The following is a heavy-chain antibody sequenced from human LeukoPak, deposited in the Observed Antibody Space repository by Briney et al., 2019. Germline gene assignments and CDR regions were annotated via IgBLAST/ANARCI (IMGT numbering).Heavy chain of an antibody. Sequence: GGSLRLSCAASGFTFSSYGMRLVRQAPGKGLEWVAFIRYDGSNKYYADSVKGRFTISRDNSKNTLYLQMNSLRAEDTAVYYCAKDWSFVVVVPAAMFNSYYFDYWGQGTLVTVSS. CDR1: GFTFSSYG. V-gene: IGHV3-30*02. CDR3: AKDWSFVVVVPAAMFNSYYFDY. J-gene: IGHJ4*02. D-gene: IGHD2-2*01. CDR2: IRYDGSNK.